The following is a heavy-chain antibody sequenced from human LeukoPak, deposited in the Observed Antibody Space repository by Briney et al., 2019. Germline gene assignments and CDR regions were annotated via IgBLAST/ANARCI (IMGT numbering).Heavy chain of an antibody. Sequence: PGGSLRLSCAASGFTFSSYWMSWVRQAPGKGLEWVANIKQDGSEKYYVDSVKGRFTISRDNAKNSPYPQMNSLRAEDTAVYYCAREGRVVPADYWGQGTLVTVSS. CDR1: GFTFSSYW. D-gene: IGHD2-2*01. CDR3: AREGRVVPADY. V-gene: IGHV3-7*01. J-gene: IGHJ4*02. CDR2: IKQDGSEK.